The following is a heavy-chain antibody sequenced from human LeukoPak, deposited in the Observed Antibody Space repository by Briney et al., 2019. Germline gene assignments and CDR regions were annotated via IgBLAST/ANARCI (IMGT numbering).Heavy chain of an antibody. CDR3: ARGNYDYVWGSYRHLDY. V-gene: IGHV4-59*01. J-gene: IGHJ4*02. CDR1: GGSISSYY. D-gene: IGHD3-16*02. CDR2: ISYSGTT. Sequence: SETLSLTCTVSGGSISSYYWSWIRQPPGKGLECIGYISYSGTTHYNPSLKSRVTISVDTSKNQFSLKVTSVTAADTAVYYCARGNYDYVWGSYRHLDYWGQGNLVTVSS.